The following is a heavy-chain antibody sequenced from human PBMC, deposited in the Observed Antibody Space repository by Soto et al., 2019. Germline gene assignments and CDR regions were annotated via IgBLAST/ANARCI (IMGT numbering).Heavy chain of an antibody. J-gene: IGHJ4*02. CDR3: ARTHWVSGTEY. Sequence: QVQLQESGPGLVKPSETLSLTCTVSGGSMTGYFWTWIRQSAGKGLEWIGHVYNSGKTDYNPSLASRITMAVDTSKREFSLKVKSVTAADTAVYYCARTHWVSGTEYWGQGTLVTVSS. V-gene: IGHV4-4*07. CDR2: VYNSGKT. D-gene: IGHD6-19*01. CDR1: GGSMTGYF.